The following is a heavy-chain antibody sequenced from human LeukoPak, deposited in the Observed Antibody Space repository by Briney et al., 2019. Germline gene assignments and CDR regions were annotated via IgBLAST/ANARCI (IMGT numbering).Heavy chain of an antibody. Sequence: ASVKVSCKASGGTFSSYSISWVRQAPGQGLEWMGGIIPIFDTADYAQKFQGRVTITADESTSTAYMELSSLRSEDTAVFYCTRISLGAIWGYYYGMDVWGQGTTVTVSS. CDR2: IIPIFDTA. CDR3: TRISLGAIWGYYYGMDV. V-gene: IGHV1-69*01. J-gene: IGHJ6*02. CDR1: GGTFSSYS. D-gene: IGHD1-26*01.